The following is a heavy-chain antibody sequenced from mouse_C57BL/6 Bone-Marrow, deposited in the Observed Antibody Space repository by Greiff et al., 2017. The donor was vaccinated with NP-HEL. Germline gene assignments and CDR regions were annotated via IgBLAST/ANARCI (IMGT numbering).Heavy chain of an antibody. CDR1: GFTFSDYG. CDR3: ARRRLPLYFDY. V-gene: IGHV5-17*01. J-gene: IGHJ2*01. CDR2: ISSGSSTF. D-gene: IGHD2-4*01. Sequence: EVKLVESGGGLVKPGGSLKLSCAASGFTFSDYGMHWVRQAPEKGLEWVAYISSGSSTFYYADTVKGRFTISRDNAKNTLFLQMTSLRSEDTAMYYCARRRLPLYFDYWGQGTTLTVSS.